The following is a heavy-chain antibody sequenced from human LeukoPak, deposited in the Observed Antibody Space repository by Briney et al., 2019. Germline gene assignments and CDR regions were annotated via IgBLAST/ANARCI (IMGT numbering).Heavy chain of an antibody. V-gene: IGHV4-39*07. J-gene: IGHJ4*02. CDR3: ARWGGTGYDY. D-gene: IGHD1-1*01. CDR2: IYYTGST. CDR1: GGSISSSSYY. Sequence: SETLSLTCTVSGGSISSSSYYWGWIRQPPGKGLEWIGSIYYTGSTNYNPSLKSRVTISVDTSKNQFSLKLSSVTAADTALYYCARWGGTGYDYWGQGTLVTVSS.